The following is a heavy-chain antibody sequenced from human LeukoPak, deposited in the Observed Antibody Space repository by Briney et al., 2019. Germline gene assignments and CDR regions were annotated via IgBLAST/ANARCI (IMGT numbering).Heavy chain of an antibody. D-gene: IGHD3-22*01. Sequence: PSETLSLTCTVSGGSISSGDYYWSWIRQPPGKGLEWIGYIYYSGSTNYNPSLKSRVTISVDTSKNQFSLKLSSVTAADTAVYYCARVYYDGSGYNFDYWGQGTLVTVSS. V-gene: IGHV4-61*08. CDR1: GGSISSGDYY. CDR3: ARVYYDGSGYNFDY. CDR2: IYYSGST. J-gene: IGHJ4*02.